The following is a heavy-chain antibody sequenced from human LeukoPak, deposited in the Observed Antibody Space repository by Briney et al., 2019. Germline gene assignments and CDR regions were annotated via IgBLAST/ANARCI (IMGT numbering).Heavy chain of an antibody. CDR1: GYSFTGYY. Sequence: ASVEVSCKASGYSFTGYYIHWVRQAPGQGLEWMGRINPNSGGTNYAQKFQVRLTMTRDTSISTAYMELSRLTSDDTAVYFCARDLEALAAIDYWGQGTLVTVSS. V-gene: IGHV1-2*06. D-gene: IGHD2-15*01. CDR3: ARDLEALAAIDY. J-gene: IGHJ4*02. CDR2: INPNSGGT.